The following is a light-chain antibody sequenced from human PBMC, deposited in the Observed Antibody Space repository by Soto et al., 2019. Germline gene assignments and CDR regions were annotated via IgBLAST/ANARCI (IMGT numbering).Light chain of an antibody. V-gene: IGKV1-9*01. CDR2: AAS. J-gene: IGKJ2*01. Sequence: DIQLTQSPSFLSASVGDRVTITCRASQGISSYLAWYQQKPGKAPKLLIYAASTLQSGVPSRFSGSGSGTEFTLTISSLQPEDFAIYYCQHLNSYPPYTFGQGTKLEIK. CDR3: QHLNSYPPYT. CDR1: QGISSY.